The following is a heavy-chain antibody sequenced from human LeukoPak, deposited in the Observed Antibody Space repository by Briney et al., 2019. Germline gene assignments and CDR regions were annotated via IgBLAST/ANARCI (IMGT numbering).Heavy chain of an antibody. CDR3: ARDSRYCSGGSCYSGLMDV. D-gene: IGHD2-15*01. CDR1: GYTFTSYG. V-gene: IGHV1-18*01. J-gene: IGHJ6*04. Sequence: ASVKVSRKASGYTFTSYGISWVRQAPGQGLEWMGWISAYNGNTNYAQKLQGRVTMTTDTSTSTAYMELRSLRSDDTAVYYCARDSRYCSGGSCYSGLMDVWGKGTTVTVSS. CDR2: ISAYNGNT.